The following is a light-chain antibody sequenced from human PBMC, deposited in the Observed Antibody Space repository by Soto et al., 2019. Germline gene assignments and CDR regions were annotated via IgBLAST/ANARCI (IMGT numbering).Light chain of an antibody. J-gene: IGKJ2*01. CDR3: QQYYSYPYT. V-gene: IGKV1-8*01. CDR2: AAS. CDR1: QVISSY. Sequence: AIRMTQSPSSFSASTGDRVTITCRASQVISSYLAWYQQKPGKAPKHLIYAASTLQSGVPSRFSGSGSGTDFTLTISCLQSEDFATYYCQQYYSYPYTFGQGTKLEIK.